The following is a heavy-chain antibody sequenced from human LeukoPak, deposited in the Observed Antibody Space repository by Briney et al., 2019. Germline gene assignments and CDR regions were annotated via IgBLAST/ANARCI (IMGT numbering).Heavy chain of an antibody. CDR3: AKVRSCSGGSCYSAYFDY. V-gene: IGHV3-9*01. D-gene: IGHD2-15*01. J-gene: IGHJ4*02. CDR2: ISWNSGSI. CDR1: GFTFDDYA. Sequence: GRSLRLSCAASGFTFDDYAMQWVRQAPGKGLEWVSGISWNSGSIGYADSVKGRFTISRDNAKNSLYLQMNSLRAEDTALYYCAKVRSCSGGSCYSAYFDYWGQGTLVTVSS.